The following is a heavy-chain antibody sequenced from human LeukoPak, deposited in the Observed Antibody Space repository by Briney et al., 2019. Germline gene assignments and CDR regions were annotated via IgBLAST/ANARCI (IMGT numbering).Heavy chain of an antibody. Sequence: GGSLRLSCAASGFTFSGSAMHWVRQASGKGLEWVGRIRSKTDGGTTDYAAPVKGRFTISRDDSKNTLYLQMNSLKTEDTAVYYCTTDYVVVPAATDYWGQGTLVTVSS. CDR3: TTDYVVVPAATDY. J-gene: IGHJ4*02. D-gene: IGHD2-2*01. CDR1: GFTFSGSA. V-gene: IGHV3-15*01. CDR2: IRSKTDGGTT.